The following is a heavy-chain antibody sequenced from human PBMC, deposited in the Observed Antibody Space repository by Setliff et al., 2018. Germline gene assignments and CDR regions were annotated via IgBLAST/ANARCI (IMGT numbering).Heavy chain of an antibody. CDR1: GYTFSNYG. CDR2: ISGYDGNT. J-gene: IGHJ6*01. CDR3: ARERLYDGLNYNGLDV. D-gene: IGHD3-3*01. V-gene: IGHV1-18*01. Sequence: ASVKVSCKTSGYTFSNYGVSWVRQAPGQGLEWMGWISGYDGNTKYAQNLHGRVTMTTDTSTTTAYMELRSLRSDDTAVYYCARERLYDGLNYNGLDVWGQGTTVTVS.